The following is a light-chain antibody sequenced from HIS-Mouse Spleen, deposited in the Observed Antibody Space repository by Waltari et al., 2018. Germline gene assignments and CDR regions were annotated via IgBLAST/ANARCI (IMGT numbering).Light chain of an antibody. J-gene: IGLJ1*01. CDR1: ISDVGGYNY. V-gene: IGLV2-11*01. CDR3: CSYAGSYTGV. Sequence: QSALTQPRSVSGSPGQSVTIPCTGTISDVGGYNYVSWYQQHPGKAPKLMIYDVSKRPSGVPDRFSGSKSGNTASLTISGLQAEDEADYYCCSYAGSYTGVFGTGTKVTVL. CDR2: DVS.